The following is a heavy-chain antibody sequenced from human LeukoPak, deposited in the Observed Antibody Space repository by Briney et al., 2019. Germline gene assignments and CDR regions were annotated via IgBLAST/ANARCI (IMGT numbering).Heavy chain of an antibody. CDR2: IKQDGSEK. CDR3: ARSVLWWSDGDAFDI. CDR1: GFTFSSYW. V-gene: IGHV3-7*03. Sequence: GGSLRLSCAASGFTFSSYWMSWVRQAPGKGLEWVANIKQDGSEKCYVDSVKGRFTISRDNAKNSLYLQMNSLRAEDTAVYYCARSVLWWSDGDAFDIWGQGTMVTVSS. D-gene: IGHD2-21*01. J-gene: IGHJ3*02.